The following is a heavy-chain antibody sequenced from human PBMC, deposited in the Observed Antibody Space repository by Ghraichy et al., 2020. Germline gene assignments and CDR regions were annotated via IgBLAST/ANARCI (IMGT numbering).Heavy chain of an antibody. CDR3: ARDFAHLEWLPPAGMDV. CDR2: ISSSSSTI. Sequence: GGSLRLSCAASGFTFSSYSMNWVRQAPGKGLEWVSYISSSSSTIYYADSVKGRFTISRDNAKNSLYLQMNSLRDEDTAVYYCARDFAHLEWLPPAGMDVWGQGTTVTVSS. D-gene: IGHD3-3*01. CDR1: GFTFSSYS. J-gene: IGHJ6*02. V-gene: IGHV3-48*02.